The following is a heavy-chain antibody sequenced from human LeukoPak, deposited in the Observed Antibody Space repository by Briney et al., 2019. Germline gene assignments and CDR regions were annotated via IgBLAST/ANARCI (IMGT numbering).Heavy chain of an antibody. J-gene: IGHJ4*02. CDR1: EFTFSNYA. V-gene: IGHV3-23*01. D-gene: IGHD2-2*01. CDR3: ASYCTGTICYACDY. CDR2: ISGSGGST. Sequence: GGSLRLSCAASEFTFSNYAMSWVRQAPGKGLEWVSGISGSGGSTYYADSVKDQFTISRDNSKNTLYLQMNSLRAEDTAVYYCASYCTGTICYACDYWGQGTLVTVSS.